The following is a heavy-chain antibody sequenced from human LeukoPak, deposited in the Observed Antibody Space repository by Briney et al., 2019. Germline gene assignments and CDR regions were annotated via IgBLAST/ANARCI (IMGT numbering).Heavy chain of an antibody. D-gene: IGHD5-18*01. CDR2: ISSSSSYI. J-gene: IGHJ6*02. CDR1: GFTFSSYS. V-gene: IGHV3-21*01. Sequence: GGSLRLSCAASGFTFSSYSMNCVRQAPGKGLEWVSSISSSSSYIYYADSVKGRFTISRDNAKNSLYLQMNSLRAEDTAVYYCARNSALYSYGFYYYYGMDVWGQGATVTVSS. CDR3: ARNSALYSYGFYYYYGMDV.